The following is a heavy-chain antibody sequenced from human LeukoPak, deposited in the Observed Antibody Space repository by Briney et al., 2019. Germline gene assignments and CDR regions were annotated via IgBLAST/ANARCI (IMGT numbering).Heavy chain of an antibody. J-gene: IGHJ4*02. CDR1: DASISGYY. D-gene: IGHD2-8*02. Sequence: SETLSLTCTVSDASISGYYWGWIRQPPGKGLEWIGSIYYDGSTYYNPSLKSRVTISVDTSKNQFSLKLTSVTATDTAVYYCARHSSIGSPLVYWGQGTLVTVSS. V-gene: IGHV4-39*01. CDR3: ARHSSIGSPLVY. CDR2: IYYDGST.